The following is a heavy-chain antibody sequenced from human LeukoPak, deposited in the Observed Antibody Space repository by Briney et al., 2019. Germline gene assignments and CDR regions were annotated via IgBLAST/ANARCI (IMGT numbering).Heavy chain of an antibody. CDR2: ISYDGSNK. D-gene: IGHD6-13*01. Sequence: PGGSLRLSCAASGFTFSSYAMHWVRQAPGKGLEWVAVISYDGSNKYYADSVKGRFTISRDNSKNTLYLQMNSLRAEDTAVYYCASSSSSGWFNYYYYYGMDVWGQGTTVTVSS. V-gene: IGHV3-30-3*01. CDR1: GFTFSSYA. J-gene: IGHJ6*02. CDR3: ASSSSSGWFNYYYYYGMDV.